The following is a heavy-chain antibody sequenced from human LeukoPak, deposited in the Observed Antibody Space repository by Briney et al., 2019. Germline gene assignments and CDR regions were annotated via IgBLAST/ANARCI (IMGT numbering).Heavy chain of an antibody. D-gene: IGHD1-26*01. J-gene: IGHJ3*02. Sequence: SVNLSCKSSAGTFSIYAISWVRHAPAQGLEWMGGIITIFGTANYAQKFQGRVTITADESTSTAYMEVSRLRSEDTAVYYCARERYSGSHDAFDIWGEGTMVIVSS. CDR3: ARERYSGSHDAFDI. CDR2: IITIFGTA. V-gene: IGHV1-69*01. CDR1: AGTFSIYA.